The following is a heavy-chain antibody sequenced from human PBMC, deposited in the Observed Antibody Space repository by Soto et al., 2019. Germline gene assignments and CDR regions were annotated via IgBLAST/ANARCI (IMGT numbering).Heavy chain of an antibody. CDR1: GFTFSDHY. V-gene: IGHV3-72*01. D-gene: IGHD6-13*01. CDR2: IRKKPNSYTT. Sequence: DVQLVESGGDLVQPGGSLRLSCATSGFTFSDHYMDWVRQAPGKGLEWLGRIRKKPNSYTTEYAASVKGRFTISRDDSKNSLYLQMDRLETGDTAVYYCARAQRGISSTLDYWGQGTLVTVSS. J-gene: IGHJ4*02. CDR3: ARAQRGISSTLDY.